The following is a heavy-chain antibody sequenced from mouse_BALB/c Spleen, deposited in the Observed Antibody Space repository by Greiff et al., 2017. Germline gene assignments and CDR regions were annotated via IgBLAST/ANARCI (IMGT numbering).Heavy chain of an antibody. D-gene: IGHD1-2*01. J-gene: IGHJ4*01. Sequence: EVQLVESGPGLVKPSQSLSLTCTVTGYSITSDYAWNWIRQFPGNKLEWMGYISYSGSTSYNPSLKSRISITRDTSKNQFFLQLNSVTTEDTATYYCARNYYGYAYAMDYWGQGTSVTVSS. CDR2: ISYSGST. CDR3: ARNYYGYAYAMDY. V-gene: IGHV3-2*02. CDR1: GYSITSDYA.